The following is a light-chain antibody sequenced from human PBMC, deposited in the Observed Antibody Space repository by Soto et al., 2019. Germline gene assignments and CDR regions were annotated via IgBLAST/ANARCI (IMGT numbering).Light chain of an antibody. Sequence: EIVVTQSPATLSLSPGERATLSCRASQSISTYLAWYQQKPGQAPRLLIYDASNRATGIPARFSGSGSETDFTLTISSLEPEDFAVYYCQQRSTWPLTFGGGTKVEIK. V-gene: IGKV3-11*01. CDR3: QQRSTWPLT. CDR1: QSISTY. J-gene: IGKJ4*01. CDR2: DAS.